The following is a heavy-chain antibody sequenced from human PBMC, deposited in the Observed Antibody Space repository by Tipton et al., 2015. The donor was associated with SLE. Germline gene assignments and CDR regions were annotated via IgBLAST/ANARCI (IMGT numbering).Heavy chain of an antibody. CDR2: IYYSGST. D-gene: IGHD6-13*01. V-gene: IGHV4-59*01. CDR3: ARAPIAAPTGYYYGMDV. J-gene: IGHJ6*02. Sequence: TLSLTCTVSGGSISSYYWSWIRQPPGKGLEWIGYIYYSGSTNYNPSLKSRVTISVDTSKSQFSLKLSSVTAADTAVYYCARAPIAAPTGYYYGMDVWGRGTTVTVSS. CDR1: GGSISSYY.